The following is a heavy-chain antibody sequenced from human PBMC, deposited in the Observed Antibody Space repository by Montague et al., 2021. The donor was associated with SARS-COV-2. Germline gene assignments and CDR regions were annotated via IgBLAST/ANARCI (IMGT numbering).Heavy chain of an antibody. CDR3: ARAQNICFIANCVNYFDL. V-gene: IGHV4-59*01. J-gene: IGHJ4*02. Sequence: SETLPLTCEVSGGSIRSYYWSWIRQSPGKGLEWIGYVHYTGSTKYNPSLKTRVTLSLDMPKNHFSLRLNSVTAADTAVYYCARAQNICFIANCVNYFDLWGLGALVSVSS. CDR1: GGSIRSYY. CDR2: VHYTGST. D-gene: IGHD1-1*01.